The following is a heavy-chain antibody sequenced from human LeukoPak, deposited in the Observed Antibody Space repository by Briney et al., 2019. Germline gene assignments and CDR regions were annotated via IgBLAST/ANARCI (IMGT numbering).Heavy chain of an antibody. J-gene: IGHJ4*02. CDR1: GYTFTGYY. CDR2: INPNSGGT. D-gene: IGHD3-10*01. CDR3: ARDTYGSGSYSSDY. V-gene: IGHV1-2*06. Sequence: VASVKVSCKASGYTFTGYYMHWVRQAPGQGLEWMGRINPNSGGTNYAQKFQGRVTMTRDTSISTAYMELSRLRSDDTAVYYCARDTYGSGSYSSDYWGQGTLVTVSS.